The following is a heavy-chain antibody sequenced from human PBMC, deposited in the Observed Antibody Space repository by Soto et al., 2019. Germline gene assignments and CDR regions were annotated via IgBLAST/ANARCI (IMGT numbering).Heavy chain of an antibody. CDR3: ARARSGYYRTIDY. CDR2: IYYSGST. J-gene: IGHJ4*02. Sequence: QVQLQESGPGLVKPSETLSLTCTVSGGSISSYYWSWIRQPPGKGLEWIAYIYYSGSTNYNPSLKSRVTISLDTSKNQFSLKLSSVTAADTAVYYCARARSGYYRTIDYWGQGTLVTVSS. V-gene: IGHV4-59*08. D-gene: IGHD3-22*01. CDR1: GGSISSYY.